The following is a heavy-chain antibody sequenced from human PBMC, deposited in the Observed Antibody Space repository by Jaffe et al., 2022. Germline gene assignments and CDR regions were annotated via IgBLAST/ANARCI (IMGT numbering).Heavy chain of an antibody. CDR2: INTNTGNP. V-gene: IGHV7-4-1*02. CDR3: ARVPWCSGGSCYRAWYFDY. D-gene: IGHD2-15*01. J-gene: IGHJ4*02. CDR1: GYTFTSYA. Sequence: QVQLVQSGSELKKPGASVKVSCKASGYTFTSYAMNWVRQAPGQGLEWMGWINTNTGNPTYAQGFTGRFVFSLDTSVSTAYLQISSLKAEDTAVYYCARVPWCSGGSCYRAWYFDYWGQGTLVTVSS.